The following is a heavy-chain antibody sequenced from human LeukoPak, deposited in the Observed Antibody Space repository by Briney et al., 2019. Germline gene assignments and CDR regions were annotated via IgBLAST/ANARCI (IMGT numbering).Heavy chain of an antibody. CDR3: ARDRVGGATAAFDI. D-gene: IGHD1-26*01. CDR2: IYYSGST. Sequence: PSETLSLTCTVSGVSISSYYWSWVRQPPGKGLEWIGFIYYSGSTNYNPSLKSRVAISVDRSKNQFSLKLSSVTAADTAVYYCARDRVGGATAAFDIWGQGTMVTASS. CDR1: GVSISSYY. J-gene: IGHJ3*02. V-gene: IGHV4-59*13.